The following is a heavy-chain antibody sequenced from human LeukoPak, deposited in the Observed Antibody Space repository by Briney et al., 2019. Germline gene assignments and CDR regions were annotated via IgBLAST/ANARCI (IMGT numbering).Heavy chain of an antibody. CDR3: ARGSGDSSSWYVPRGNWFDP. CDR2: ISYDGSNK. CDR1: GFTFSSYA. V-gene: IGHV3-30*04. D-gene: IGHD6-13*01. Sequence: GGSLRLSCAASGFTFSSYAMHWVRQAPGEGLEWVAVISYDGSNKYYADSVKGRFTISRDNSKNTLYLQMNSLRAEDTAVYYCARGSGDSSSWYVPRGNWFDPWGQGTLVTVSS. J-gene: IGHJ5*02.